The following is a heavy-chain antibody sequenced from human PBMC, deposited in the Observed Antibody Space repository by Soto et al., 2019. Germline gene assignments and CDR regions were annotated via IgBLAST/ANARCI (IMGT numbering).Heavy chain of an antibody. CDR3: ARARLSRSWWFDP. CDR1: GGSISSYY. CDR2: IYYSGST. D-gene: IGHD3-10*01. J-gene: IGHJ5*02. V-gene: IGHV4-59*01. Sequence: SETLSLTCTVSGGSISSYYWSWIRQPPGKGLGWIGYIYYSGSTSYNPSLKSRVTISVDTSKNQFSLKLSSVTAADTAVYYCARARLSRSWWFDPWGQGTLVTVS.